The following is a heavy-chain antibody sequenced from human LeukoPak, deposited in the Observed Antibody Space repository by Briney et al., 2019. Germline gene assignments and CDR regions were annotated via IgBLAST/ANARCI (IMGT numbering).Heavy chain of an antibody. CDR3: ARNDFWSGYSDWFDP. Sequence: SETLSLTCTVSGGPISNYYWSWIRQPPGKGREGIGYNYYSGRTNYNPSLKSRITISIDTSKNQFSLKLSSVTAADTAVYYCARNDFWSGYSDWFDPWGQGTLVTVSS. J-gene: IGHJ5*02. V-gene: IGHV4-59*13. CDR1: GGPISNYY. CDR2: NYYSGRT. D-gene: IGHD3-3*01.